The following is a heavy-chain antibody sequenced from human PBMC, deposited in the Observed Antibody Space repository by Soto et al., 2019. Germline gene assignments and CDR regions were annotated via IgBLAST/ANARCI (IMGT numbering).Heavy chain of an antibody. Sequence: GESLKISCKGSGCSFTTSWIGWVRQMPGKGLEWMAIIYPSDSNTKYSPSFQGQVTISADRSISTAYLHWSSLKASDTAIYYCARVDAFSSGRNCEPWGWGTMVAVGS. CDR3: ARVDAFSSGRNCEP. J-gene: IGHJ5*02. D-gene: IGHD3-3*01. CDR1: GCSFTTSW. V-gene: IGHV5-51*01. CDR2: IYPSDSNT.